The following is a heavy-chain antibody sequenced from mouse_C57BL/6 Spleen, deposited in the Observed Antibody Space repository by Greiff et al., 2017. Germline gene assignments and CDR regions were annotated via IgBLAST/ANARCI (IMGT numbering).Heavy chain of an antibody. CDR1: GYAFSSYW. D-gene: IGHD2-3*01. V-gene: IGHV1-80*01. J-gene: IGHJ3*01. CDR2: IYPGDGDT. CDR3: ARKEVYEGYPACFAY. Sequence: VQLQQSGAELVKPGASVKISCKASGYAFSSYWMNWVKQRPGKGLEWIGQIYPGDGDTNYNGKFKGKATLTADKSSSTAYMQLSSLTSEDSAVYFCARKEVYEGYPACFAYWGQGTLVTVSA.